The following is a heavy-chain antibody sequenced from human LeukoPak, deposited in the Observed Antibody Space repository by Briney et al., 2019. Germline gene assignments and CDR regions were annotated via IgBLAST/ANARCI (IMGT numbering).Heavy chain of an antibody. D-gene: IGHD2-15*01. Sequence: GSLRLSCAASGFTFSNYGMHWVRQAPGKGLEWVAVISYDESDKYYADSVKGRFTISRDNSKNTLYLQMNSLRPEDTAVYYCAKGVVAATNAAYYGMDVWGQGTTVTVSS. CDR2: ISYDESDK. J-gene: IGHJ6*02. CDR1: GFTFSNYG. CDR3: AKGVVAATNAAYYGMDV. V-gene: IGHV3-30*18.